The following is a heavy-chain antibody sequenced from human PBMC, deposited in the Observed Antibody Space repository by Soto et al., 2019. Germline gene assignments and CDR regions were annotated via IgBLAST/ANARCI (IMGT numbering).Heavy chain of an antibody. V-gene: IGHV4-31*03. Sequence: SETLSLTCTVSGGSIMSGGYFFICVRQHPWNGLEWIGHIYYRGGTSYNPSLESRVAMSVDTSRNEFTLKVNSVTAADTAIYYCARFAKEENPKLESWYAFDFWGRGTLVTVSS. CDR2: IYYRGGT. CDR3: ARFAKEENPKLESWYAFDF. D-gene: IGHD6-13*01. CDR1: GGSIMSGGYF. J-gene: IGHJ4*02.